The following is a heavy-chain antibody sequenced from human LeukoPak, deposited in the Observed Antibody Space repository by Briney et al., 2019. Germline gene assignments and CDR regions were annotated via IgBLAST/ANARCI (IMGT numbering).Heavy chain of an antibody. CDR3: AKSRPKLPAAKSYFDY. J-gene: IGHJ4*02. CDR2: ISHDGSNK. CDR1: GFTFSSYG. Sequence: PGRSLRLSCAASGFTFSSYGMHGVRQAPGKGLEWVAVISHDGSNKYYAASVKGRFTISRDNSKNTLYLQMNSLRAEDAAVYFCAKSRPKLPAAKSYFDYWGQGTLVTVSS. V-gene: IGHV3-30*18. D-gene: IGHD2-2*01.